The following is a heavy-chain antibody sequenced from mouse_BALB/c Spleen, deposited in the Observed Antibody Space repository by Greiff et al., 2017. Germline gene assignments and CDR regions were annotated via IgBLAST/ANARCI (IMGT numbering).Heavy chain of an antibody. Sequence: QVQLQQPGAELVKPGASVKLSCKASGYTFTSYWMHWVKQRPGQGLEWIGEINPSNGRTNYNEKFKSKATLTVDKSSSTAYMQLSSLTSEDSAVYYCARGGENYGSPWFAYWGQGTLVTVSA. D-gene: IGHD2-2*01. J-gene: IGHJ3*01. CDR2: INPSNGRT. V-gene: IGHV1S81*02. CDR3: ARGGENYGSPWFAY. CDR1: GYTFTSYW.